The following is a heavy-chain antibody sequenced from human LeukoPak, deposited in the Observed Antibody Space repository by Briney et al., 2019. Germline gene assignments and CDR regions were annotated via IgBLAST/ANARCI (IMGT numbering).Heavy chain of an antibody. D-gene: IGHD3-10*01. CDR1: GGSISSYY. V-gene: IGHV4-59*12. Sequence: SETLSLTCTVSGGSISSYYWSWIRQPPGKGLEWIGYIYYSGSTNYNPSLKSRVTISVDTSKNQFSLKLSSVTAADTAVYYCARGPRAMVRGVINYWGQGTLVTVSS. CDR2: IYYSGST. CDR3: ARGPRAMVRGVINY. J-gene: IGHJ4*02.